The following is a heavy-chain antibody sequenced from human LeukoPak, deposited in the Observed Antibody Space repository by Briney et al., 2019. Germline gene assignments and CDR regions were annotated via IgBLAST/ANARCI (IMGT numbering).Heavy chain of an antibody. Sequence: ASVKVSCKASGYTFTSYYMHWVRQAPGQGLEWMGIINPSGGSTSYAQKFQGRVTMIRDTSTSTVYMELSSLRSEDTAVYYCARDLRSGGDFDIWGQGTMVTVSS. CDR2: INPSGGST. J-gene: IGHJ3*02. V-gene: IGHV1-46*01. D-gene: IGHD2-15*01. CDR3: ARDLRSGGDFDI. CDR1: GYTFTSYY.